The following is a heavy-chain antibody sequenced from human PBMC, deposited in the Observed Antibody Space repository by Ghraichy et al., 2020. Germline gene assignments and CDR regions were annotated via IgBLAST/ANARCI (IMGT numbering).Heavy chain of an antibody. Sequence: SQTLSLTCTVSGGSISSSSYYWGWIRQPPGKGLEWIGSIYYSGSTYYNPSLKSRVTISVDTSKNQFSLKLSSVTAADTAVYYCARHVGGEWELHAFDIWGQGTMVTVSS. V-gene: IGHV4-39*01. J-gene: IGHJ3*02. CDR1: GGSISSSSYY. D-gene: IGHD1-26*01. CDR3: ARHVGGEWELHAFDI. CDR2: IYYSGST.